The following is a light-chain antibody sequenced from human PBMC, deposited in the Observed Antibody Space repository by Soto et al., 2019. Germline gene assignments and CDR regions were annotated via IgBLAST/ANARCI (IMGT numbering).Light chain of an antibody. CDR2: DAS. V-gene: IGKV3-15*01. Sequence: DIVLTQSPATLSLSPGERATLSCRASQSVSSYLAWYQQKPGQAPRLLIYDASARATDIPARFSGSGSGTEFTLTISGLQSEDFAIYYCQQYSDWPLTFGGGTKVEIK. CDR1: QSVSSY. CDR3: QQYSDWPLT. J-gene: IGKJ4*01.